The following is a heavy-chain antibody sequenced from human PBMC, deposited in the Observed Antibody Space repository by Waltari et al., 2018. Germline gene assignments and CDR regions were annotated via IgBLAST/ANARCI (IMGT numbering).Heavy chain of an antibody. CDR2: ISSSSTI. D-gene: IGHD3-16*02. J-gene: IGHJ4*02. CDR3: ARGSDYIWGSYRSDFDY. Sequence: EVQLVESGGGLVQPGGSLRLSCAASGFTFSSYSMNWVRQAPGKGLEWVSYISSSSTIYYADSVKGRVTISRDNAKNSLYRQMNSLRAEDTAVYYCARGSDYIWGSYRSDFDYWGQGTLVTVSS. CDR1: GFTFSSYS. V-gene: IGHV3-48*01.